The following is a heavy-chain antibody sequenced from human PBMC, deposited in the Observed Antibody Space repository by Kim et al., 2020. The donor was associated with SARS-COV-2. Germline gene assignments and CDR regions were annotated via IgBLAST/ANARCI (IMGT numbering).Heavy chain of an antibody. CDR1: GYTFTTYI. Sequence: ASVKVSCKASGYTFTTYIIHWVRQAPGQGLEWMGLINAGNDNTKYSQNFQGRVTITRDTSATTAYMDLFSLRSEDTAVYYCARSVTTDYYFDYWGQGTLVTVSS. V-gene: IGHV1-3*01. J-gene: IGHJ4*02. CDR3: ARSVTTDYYFDY. D-gene: IGHD4-17*01. CDR2: INAGNDNT.